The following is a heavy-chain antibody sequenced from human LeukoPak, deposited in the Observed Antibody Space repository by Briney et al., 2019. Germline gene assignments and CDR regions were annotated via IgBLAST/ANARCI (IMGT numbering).Heavy chain of an antibody. Sequence: GGSLRLSCAASGLNFGASAMHWVRQTSVRGLEWVARIKTKSNNFGTAYSASVTGRFTISRDNSKNTLYLQMNSLRAEDTAVYYCAKDALVSGSYLEYFQHWGQGTLVTVSS. CDR2: IKTKSNNFGT. CDR1: GLNFGASA. J-gene: IGHJ1*01. D-gene: IGHD1-26*01. V-gene: IGHV3-73*01. CDR3: AKDALVSGSYLEYFQH.